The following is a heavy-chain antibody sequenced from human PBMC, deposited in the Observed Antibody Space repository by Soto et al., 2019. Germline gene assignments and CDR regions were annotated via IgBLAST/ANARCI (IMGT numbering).Heavy chain of an antibody. J-gene: IGHJ5*02. CDR1: GFTLSSYW. CDR3: ARTMYTSSRFDP. V-gene: IGHV3-74*01. Sequence: GGSLRLSCEAFGFTLSSYWMYWVRQAPGKGLVWVSRINSDGSSTSYADSVKGRFTISRDNAKNTLYLQMNSLRAEDTAVYYCARTMYTSSRFDPWGQGTLVTVSS. D-gene: IGHD6-13*01. CDR2: INSDGSST.